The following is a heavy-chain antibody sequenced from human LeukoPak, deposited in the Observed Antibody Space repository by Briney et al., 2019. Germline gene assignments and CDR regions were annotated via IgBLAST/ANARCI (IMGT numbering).Heavy chain of an antibody. CDR1: VLTYRNCY. J-gene: IGHJ5*01. V-gene: IGHV3-7*01. Sequence: GVSLRLSCAASVLTYRNCYMNCPRQAPGKGWEWVVNKKQDGSKKYYVVSVKGRFTNSRDNAKNSLYLQMNSLRAEDAGVYYCAKEGAYPIISYDSWGQGTLVTVSS. D-gene: IGHD2/OR15-2a*01. CDR2: KKQDGSKK. CDR3: AKEGAYPIISYDS.